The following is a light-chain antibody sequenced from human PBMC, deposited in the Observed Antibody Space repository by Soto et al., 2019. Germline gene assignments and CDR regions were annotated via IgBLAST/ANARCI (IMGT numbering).Light chain of an antibody. CDR2: EGS. CDR1: SGDVGGYNL. V-gene: IGLV2-23*01. Sequence: QSALTQPASVSGSPGQSITISCTGTSGDVGGYNLVSWYQHHPGKAPKLMIYEGSKRPSGVSNRFSGSKSGSTASLTISGLQAEDEADYYCCSYARSSTYVFGTGTKVTVL. CDR3: CSYARSSTYV. J-gene: IGLJ1*01.